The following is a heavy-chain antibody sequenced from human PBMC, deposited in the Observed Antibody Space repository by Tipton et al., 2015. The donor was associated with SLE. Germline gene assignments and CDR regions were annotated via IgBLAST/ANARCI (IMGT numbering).Heavy chain of an antibody. V-gene: IGHV4-4*09. Sequence: TLSLTCTVSGGSISSHYWSWIRQPPGKGLEWIGYIYTSGSTNYNPSLKSRVTISVDTSKNQFSLKLSSVTAADTAVYYCARGGISNWFDPWGQGTLVTVSS. CDR3: ARGGISNWFDP. CDR2: IYTSGST. J-gene: IGHJ5*02. CDR1: GGSISSHY. D-gene: IGHD4-23*01.